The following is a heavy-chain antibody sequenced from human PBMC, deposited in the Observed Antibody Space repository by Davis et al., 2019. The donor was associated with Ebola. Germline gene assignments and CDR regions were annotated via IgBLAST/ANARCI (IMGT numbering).Heavy chain of an antibody. J-gene: IGHJ5*02. CDR3: ARDRVYCSSTSCLSNWFDP. V-gene: IGHV4-34*01. CDR1: GGSFSGYY. D-gene: IGHD2-2*01. Sequence: PGGSLRLSCAVYGGSFSGYYWSWIRQPPGKGLEWIGEINHSGSTNYNPSLKSRVTISVDTSKNQFSLKLSSVTAADTAVYYCARDRVYCSSTSCLSNWFDPWGQGTLVTVSS. CDR2: INHSGST.